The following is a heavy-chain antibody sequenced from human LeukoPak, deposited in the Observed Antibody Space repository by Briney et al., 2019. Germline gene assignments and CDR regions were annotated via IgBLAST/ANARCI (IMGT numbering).Heavy chain of an antibody. CDR1: GFTFSSYW. D-gene: IGHD1-26*01. CDR3: TRDAMGATPIDH. V-gene: IGHV3-74*01. J-gene: IGHJ4*02. CDR2: IKPNGTAT. Sequence: PGGSLRLSCAASGFTFSSYWMHWVRQTPGKGLVWVSEIKPNGTATSHADSVKGRFTTSRDNAKNTLYPQMNSLRAEDTAVYYCTRDAMGATPIDHWGQGTLVTVSS.